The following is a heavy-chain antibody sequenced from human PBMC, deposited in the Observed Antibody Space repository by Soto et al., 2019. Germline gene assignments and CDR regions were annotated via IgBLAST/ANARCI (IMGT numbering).Heavy chain of an antibody. V-gene: IGHV4-4*02. D-gene: IGHD6-19*01. Sequence: SDTLXLTCAVSGGSISSINWWSWVRQPPGKGLEWIGEIYHSGSTNYNPSLKSRVTISVDKSKNQFSLKLSSVTAADTAVYYCARGNRGWLVYYYYGMDVWGQGTTVTVSS. CDR1: GGSISSINW. CDR2: IYHSGST. J-gene: IGHJ6*02. CDR3: ARGNRGWLVYYYYGMDV.